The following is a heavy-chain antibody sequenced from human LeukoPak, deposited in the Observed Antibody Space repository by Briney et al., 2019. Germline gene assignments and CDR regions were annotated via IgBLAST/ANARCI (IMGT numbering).Heavy chain of an antibody. CDR3: ARDVSGCQSPYYYMDV. D-gene: IGHD3-22*01. Sequence: KASETLSLTCTVSGGSISSHYWSWIRQPPGKGLEWIGYIYYSGSTNYNPSLKSRVTISVGTSKNQFSLKLSSVTAADTAVYYCARDVSGCQSPYYYMDVWGKGTTVTVSS. CDR2: IYYSGST. CDR1: GGSISSHY. J-gene: IGHJ6*03. V-gene: IGHV4-59*11.